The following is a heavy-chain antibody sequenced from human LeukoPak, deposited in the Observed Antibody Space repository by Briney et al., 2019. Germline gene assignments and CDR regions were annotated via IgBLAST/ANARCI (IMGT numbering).Heavy chain of an antibody. V-gene: IGHV4-34*01. Sequence: PSETLSLTCAVYGGSFSGYYWTWIRQPPGKGLEWIGEINHSGSTNYNPSLKSRVTISVDTSKNQFSLKLSSVTAADTAVYYCARHPRIDYGDFLFDYWGQGTLVTVSS. D-gene: IGHD4-17*01. J-gene: IGHJ4*02. CDR3: ARHPRIDYGDFLFDY. CDR1: GGSFSGYY. CDR2: INHSGST.